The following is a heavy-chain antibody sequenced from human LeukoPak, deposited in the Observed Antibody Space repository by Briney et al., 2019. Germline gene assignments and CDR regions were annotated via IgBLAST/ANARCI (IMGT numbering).Heavy chain of an antibody. CDR2: ISSSGSTI. D-gene: IGHD5-18*01. Sequence: GGSLRLSCAASGFTLSSYSMNWVRQAPGKGLEWVSYISSSGSTIYYADSVKGRFTISRDNAKNSLYLQMNSLRAEDTAVYYCARDRGIQLQVGCMDVWGKGTTVTISS. CDR1: GFTLSSYS. J-gene: IGHJ6*03. V-gene: IGHV3-48*04. CDR3: ARDRGIQLQVGCMDV.